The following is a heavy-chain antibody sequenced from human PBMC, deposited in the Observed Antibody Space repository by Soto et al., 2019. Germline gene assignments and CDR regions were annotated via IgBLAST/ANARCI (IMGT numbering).Heavy chain of an antibody. J-gene: IGHJ4*02. CDR3: ARGNWLLTIGFDY. CDR2: IYYSGST. Sequence: TLSLTCTVSGGSISSGGYYWSWIRQHPGKGLEWIGYIYYSGSTYYNPSLKSRVTISVDTSKNQFSLKLSSVTAADTAVYYCARGNWLLTIGFDYWGQGTLVTVSS. D-gene: IGHD3-9*01. V-gene: IGHV4-31*03. CDR1: GGSISSGGYY.